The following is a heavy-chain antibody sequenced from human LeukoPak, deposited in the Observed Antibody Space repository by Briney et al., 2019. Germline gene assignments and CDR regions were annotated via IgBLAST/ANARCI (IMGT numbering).Heavy chain of an antibody. V-gene: IGHV4-59*11. D-gene: IGHD3-22*01. Sequence: SETLSLTCTVSGGSISSHYWSWIRQPPGKGLEWIGYIYYSGSTNYNPSLKSRVTISVDTSKNQFSLKLSSVTAADTAVYYCASGVYYDSSGYPSPNLDCWGQGTLVTVSS. CDR2: IYYSGST. J-gene: IGHJ4*02. CDR3: ASGVYYDSSGYPSPNLDC. CDR1: GGSISSHY.